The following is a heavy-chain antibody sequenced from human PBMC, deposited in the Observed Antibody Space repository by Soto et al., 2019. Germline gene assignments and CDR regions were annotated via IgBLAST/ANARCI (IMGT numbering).Heavy chain of an antibody. CDR1: GFTFSSYW. Sequence: EVQLVESGGGLVQPGGSLRLSCAASGFTFSSYWMSWVRQAPGKGLEWVANIKQDGSEKYYVDSVKGRFTISRDNAKNSLYRQMNCLRAEDTSVYYCASQRGYSGYDYYYYYGLDVWGQGTTVTVSS. CDR2: IKQDGSEK. D-gene: IGHD5-12*01. J-gene: IGHJ6*02. V-gene: IGHV3-7*01. CDR3: ASQRGYSGYDYYYYYGLDV.